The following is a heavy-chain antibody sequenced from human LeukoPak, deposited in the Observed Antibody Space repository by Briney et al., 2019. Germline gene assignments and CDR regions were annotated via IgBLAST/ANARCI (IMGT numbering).Heavy chain of an antibody. J-gene: IGHJ6*02. CDR3: ARDAGEQWTLYYYYGMDV. V-gene: IGHV1-18*01. D-gene: IGHD6-19*01. Sequence: ASVKVSCKASGYTFTSYGISWVRQALGQGLEWMGWISAYNGNTNYAQKLQGRVTMTTDTSTSTAYMELRSLRSDDTAVYYCARDAGEQWTLYYYYGMDVWGQGTTVTVSS. CDR1: GYTFTSYG. CDR2: ISAYNGNT.